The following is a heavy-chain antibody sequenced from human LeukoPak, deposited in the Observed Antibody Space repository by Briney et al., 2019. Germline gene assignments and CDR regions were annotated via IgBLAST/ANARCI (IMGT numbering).Heavy chain of an antibody. CDR3: ARTHSSTYHFDF. J-gene: IGHJ4*02. V-gene: IGHV2-70*04. CDR2: IDWDDDK. Sequence: SGPTLVNPTQTFTLTCSFSGFSLSTSGMGVNWIRQLPGKALEWLARIDWDDDKFYSTSLKTRLTISTDTSKNQVVLTMTSMDPVDTATYYCARTHSSTYHFDFWGQGTLVTVSS. D-gene: IGHD2/OR15-2a*01. CDR1: GFSLSTSGMG.